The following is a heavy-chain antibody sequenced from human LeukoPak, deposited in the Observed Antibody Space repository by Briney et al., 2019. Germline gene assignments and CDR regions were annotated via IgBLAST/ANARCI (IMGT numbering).Heavy chain of an antibody. Sequence: ASVKVSCKASGGTFSSYAISWVRQAPGQGLEWMGRIIPILGIANYAQKFQGRVTITADKSTSTAYMELSSLRSEDTAVYYCARGDTDYYDSSGYYDYWGQGTLATVSS. CDR1: GGTFSSYA. CDR2: IIPILGIA. V-gene: IGHV1-69*04. D-gene: IGHD3-22*01. J-gene: IGHJ4*02. CDR3: ARGDTDYYDSSGYYDY.